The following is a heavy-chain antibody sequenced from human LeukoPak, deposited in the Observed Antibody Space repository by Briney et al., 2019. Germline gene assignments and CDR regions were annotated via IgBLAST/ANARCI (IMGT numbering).Heavy chain of an antibody. Sequence: SETLSLTCTVSGGSISSYYWSWIRQPPGKGLEWIGYIYTSGSTNYNPSLKSRVTISVDTTKNQFSFKLSSVTPADTAVYYCARHGYYYDSSGYYQAGGDAFDIWGQGTMVTVSS. J-gene: IGHJ3*02. CDR3: ARHGYYYDSSGYYQAGGDAFDI. V-gene: IGHV4-4*09. CDR1: GGSISSYY. D-gene: IGHD3-22*01. CDR2: IYTSGST.